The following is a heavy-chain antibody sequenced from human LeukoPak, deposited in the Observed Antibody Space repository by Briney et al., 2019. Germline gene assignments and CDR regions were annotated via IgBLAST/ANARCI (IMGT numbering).Heavy chain of an antibody. CDR3: ARGTRQFDY. J-gene: IGHJ4*02. CDR1: GGSISSYY. V-gene: IGHV4-59*01. CDR2: IYYSGST. Sequence: SETLSLTCTVSGGSISSYYWSWIRQPPGKGLEWIGYIYYSGSTNYSPSLKSRVTISVDTSKNQFSLKLSSVTAADTAVYYCARGTRQFDYWGQGTLVTVSS. D-gene: IGHD1-1*01.